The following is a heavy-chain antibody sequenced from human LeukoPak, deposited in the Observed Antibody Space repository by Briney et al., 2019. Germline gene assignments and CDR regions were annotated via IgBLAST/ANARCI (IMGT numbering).Heavy chain of an antibody. J-gene: IGHJ3*02. CDR3: ARRVTTASAARGFDI. Sequence: GESLKISCKGSGYSFTSYWVAWLRQMPGKGLEWMGIIYPRDSDTRYSPSFQGQVTISADKSINTAYLQWSGLKASDTAVYYCARRVTTASAARGFDIWGQGTMVTVSS. D-gene: IGHD1-14*01. V-gene: IGHV5-51*01. CDR2: IYPRDSDT. CDR1: GYSFTSYW.